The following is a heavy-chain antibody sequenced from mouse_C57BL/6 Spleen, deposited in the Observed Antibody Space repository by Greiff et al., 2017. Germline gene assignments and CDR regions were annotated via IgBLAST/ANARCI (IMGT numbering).Heavy chain of an antibody. D-gene: IGHD1-1*01. J-gene: IGHJ4*01. V-gene: IGHV10-1*01. CDR1: GFSFNTYA. CDR2: IRSKSNNYAT. Sequence: EVKLMESGGGLVQPKGSLKLSCAASGFSFNTYAMNWVRQAPGKGLEWVARIRSKSNNYATYYADSVKDRFTISRDDSESMLYLQMNNLKTEDTAMYYCVRTPPFGTVVEGAMDYWGQGTSVTVSS. CDR3: VRTPPFGTVVEGAMDY.